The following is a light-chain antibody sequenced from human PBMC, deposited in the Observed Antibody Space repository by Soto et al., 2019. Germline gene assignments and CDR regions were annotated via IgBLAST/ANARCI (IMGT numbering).Light chain of an antibody. CDR2: TDN. CDR1: SSNIGSHT. Sequence: QSVLTQPPSASGTPGQRVTISCSGSSSNIGSHTVNWYQQLPGTAPKLLLYTDNQRPSGVPDRFSGSKSGTSASLAISGLQSEDEADYYCAAWDDSLKGTVFGGGTQLTV. CDR3: AAWDDSLKGTV. V-gene: IGLV1-44*01. J-gene: IGLJ2*01.